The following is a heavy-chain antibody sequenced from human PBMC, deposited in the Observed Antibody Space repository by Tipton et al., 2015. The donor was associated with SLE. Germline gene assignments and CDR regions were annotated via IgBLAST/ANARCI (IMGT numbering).Heavy chain of an antibody. Sequence: TLSLTCTVSGGSISSHYWSWIRQPAGKGLEWIGRIYTSGSTNYNPSLKSRVTISVDTSKNQFSLKLSSVTAADTAVYYCARAYCSSTSCLMDVWGQGTTVTVSS. V-gene: IGHV4-4*07. D-gene: IGHD2-2*01. CDR1: GGSISSHY. CDR2: IYTSGST. J-gene: IGHJ6*02. CDR3: ARAYCSSTSCLMDV.